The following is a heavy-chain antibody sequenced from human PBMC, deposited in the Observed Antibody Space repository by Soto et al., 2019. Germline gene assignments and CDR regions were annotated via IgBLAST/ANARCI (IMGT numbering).Heavy chain of an antibody. Sequence: GASVKVSCKASGYTFTSYDINWVLQATGQGLEWMGWMNPNSGNTGYAQKFQGRVTMTRNTSISTAYMELSSLRSEDTAVYYCARGSYSSSSFYYFDYWGQGTLVTVSS. V-gene: IGHV1-8*01. D-gene: IGHD6-6*01. J-gene: IGHJ4*02. CDR3: ARGSYSSSSFYYFDY. CDR2: MNPNSGNT. CDR1: GYTFTSYD.